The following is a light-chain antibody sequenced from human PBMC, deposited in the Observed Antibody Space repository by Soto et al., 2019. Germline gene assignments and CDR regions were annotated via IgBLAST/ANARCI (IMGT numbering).Light chain of an antibody. CDR3: QQLNSYLLT. CDR2: AAS. J-gene: IGKJ4*01. CDR1: QGISSY. V-gene: IGKV1-9*01. Sequence: DIQLTQSPSFLSASVGDRVTITCRASQGISSYLAWYQQKPGKAPKLLIYAASTLQSGVPSRFSDSGSGTEFTLTISSLQPEDFATYYCQQLNSYLLTFGGGTKVEIK.